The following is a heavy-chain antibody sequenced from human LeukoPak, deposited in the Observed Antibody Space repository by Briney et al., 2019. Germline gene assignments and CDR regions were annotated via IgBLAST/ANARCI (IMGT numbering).Heavy chain of an antibody. CDR3: AKENNYYDSSASFDI. D-gene: IGHD3-22*01. Sequence: GRSLRLSCAASGFTFNDYAMHWVRQAPGKGLEWVSGISWNSGSIDYADSVKGRFTISRDNAKKSLYLQMNSLRAEDTALYYCAKENNYYDSSASFDIWGQGTMVTVSS. V-gene: IGHV3-9*01. CDR2: ISWNSGSI. CDR1: GFTFNDYA. J-gene: IGHJ3*02.